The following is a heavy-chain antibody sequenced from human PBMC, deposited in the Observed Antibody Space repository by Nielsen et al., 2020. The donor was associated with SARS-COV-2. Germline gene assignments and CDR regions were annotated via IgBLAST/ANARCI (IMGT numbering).Heavy chain of an antibody. J-gene: IGHJ6*02. D-gene: IGHD3-10*01. V-gene: IGHV3-11*01. Sequence: GESLKISCAASGFTFSDYYMSWIRQAPGKGLEWVSYISSSGSTIYYADSVKGRFTISRDNAKNSLYLQMNSLRAEDTALYYCAAVRGVISYYYYGMDVWGQGTTVTVSS. CDR2: ISSSGSTI. CDR1: GFTFSDYY. CDR3: AAVRGVISYYYYGMDV.